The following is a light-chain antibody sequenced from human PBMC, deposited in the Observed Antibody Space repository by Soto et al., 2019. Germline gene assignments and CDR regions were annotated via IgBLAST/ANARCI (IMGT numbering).Light chain of an antibody. J-gene: IGLJ2*01. Sequence: QSVLTQPPSVSGAPGQRVTISCTGSSSNIGAGYDVHWYQQVPGTAPKLLIYGNTNRPSGVPDRFSGSRSGTSASLTITGLQAEDEADYHCQSYDTSLSGSGIFGGGTQLTVL. CDR2: GNT. CDR3: QSYDTSLSGSGI. CDR1: SSNIGAGYD. V-gene: IGLV1-40*01.